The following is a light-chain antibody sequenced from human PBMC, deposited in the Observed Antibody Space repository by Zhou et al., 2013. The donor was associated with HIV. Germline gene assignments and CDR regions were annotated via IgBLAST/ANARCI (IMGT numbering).Light chain of an antibody. J-gene: IGKJ3*01. CDR2: DAS. CDR1: QSVRNY. V-gene: IGKV3-11*01. CDR3: QQRSNWPIFT. Sequence: EVVLTQSPVTLSLSPGERATLSCRASQSVRNYLAWYQQKCGQAPRLLIYDASNRATGIPARFSGSGSGTDFTLTISSLEPEDFAVYYCQQRSNWPIFTFGPGTKVDIK.